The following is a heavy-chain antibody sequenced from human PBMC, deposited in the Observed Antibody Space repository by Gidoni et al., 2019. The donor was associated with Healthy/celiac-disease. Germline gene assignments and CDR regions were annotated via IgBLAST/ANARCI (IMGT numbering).Heavy chain of an antibody. J-gene: IGHJ6*02. CDR2: IYTSGST. V-gene: IGHV4-4*07. Sequence: QVQLQESGPGLVKPSDTLSRTCTASGGSSSSYHWSWIRQPAGKGLEWIGRIYTSGSTNYNPALKSRVTMSVNTSKKQLSLKLTSVTAADTAVYYCARGDCSTTSCSYYYYGMDVWGQGTTVTVSS. CDR1: GGSSSSYH. CDR3: ARGDCSTTSCSYYYYGMDV. D-gene: IGHD2-2*01.